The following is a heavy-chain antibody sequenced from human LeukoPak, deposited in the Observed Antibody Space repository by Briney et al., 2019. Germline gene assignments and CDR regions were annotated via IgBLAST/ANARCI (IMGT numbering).Heavy chain of an antibody. CDR1: GFTFSSYA. D-gene: IGHD1-26*01. Sequence: GGSLRLSCAASGFTFSSYAMHWVRQAPGKGLEWVAVISYDGSNKYYADSVKGRFTISRDNSKSTLYLQMNSLRAEDTAVYYCARAPPKRGTPVYYFDYWGQGTLVTVSS. CDR2: ISYDGSNK. CDR3: ARAPPKRGTPVYYFDY. V-gene: IGHV3-30*04. J-gene: IGHJ4*02.